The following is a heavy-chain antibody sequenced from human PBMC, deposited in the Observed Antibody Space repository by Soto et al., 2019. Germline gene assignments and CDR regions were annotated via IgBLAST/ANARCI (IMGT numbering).Heavy chain of an antibody. D-gene: IGHD3-10*01. J-gene: IGHJ5*02. CDR1: GFTVSSNY. CDR2: IYAGGNT. V-gene: IGHV3-53*01. CDR3: ARRSYYGSGLS. Sequence: GSLRLSCAASGFTVSSNYMSWVRQAPGKGLEWVSDIYAGGNTYYADFVKGRFTISRDNTKNTLYLQMNRLRAEDTAMYFCARRSYYGSGLSWGQGTLVTVSS.